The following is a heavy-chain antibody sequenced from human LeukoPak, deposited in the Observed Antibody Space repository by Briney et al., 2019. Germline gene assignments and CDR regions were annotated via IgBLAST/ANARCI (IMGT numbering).Heavy chain of an antibody. CDR3: ASMLGVAAAGTGHYYYGMDV. CDR2: IYYSGTT. J-gene: IGHJ6*02. V-gene: IGHV4-59*12. D-gene: IGHD6-13*01. Sequence: PSETLSLTCTVSGGSISSYYWSWIRQPPGKGLEWIGYIYYSGTTNYNPSLKSRVTISVDTSKNQFSLKLSSVTAADTAVYYCASMLGVAAAGTGHYYYGMDVWGQGTTVTVSS. CDR1: GGSISSYY.